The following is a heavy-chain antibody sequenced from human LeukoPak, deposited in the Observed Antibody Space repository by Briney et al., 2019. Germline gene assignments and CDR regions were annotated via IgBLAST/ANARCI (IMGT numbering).Heavy chain of an antibody. V-gene: IGHV3-43*02. CDR1: GFTFDDFA. D-gene: IGHD1-26*01. Sequence: GGSLRLSCVASGFTFDDFAMHWVRQAPGKGLEWVSLIRGDGGTTYYADSVKGRFTISRDNSKNSLYLQMNSLRTEDTAFYYCAKDRYSGSFDLWGQGTLVTVSS. CDR2: IRGDGGTT. J-gene: IGHJ5*02. CDR3: AKDRYSGSFDL.